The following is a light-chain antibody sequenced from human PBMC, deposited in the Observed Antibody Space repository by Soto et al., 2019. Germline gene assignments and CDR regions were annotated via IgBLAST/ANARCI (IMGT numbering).Light chain of an antibody. CDR2: TAS. V-gene: IGKV1-12*01. CDR3: QEANSFPLT. J-gene: IGKJ4*01. Sequence: DIQMTQSPSSVSASVGDRVTITCRASEGISSWLAWYQQKPEKAPNLLIHTASSLQSGGPSRFSGSGSGTHLTLTIRSRQPEDFATYYCQEANSFPLTFGGGTEVEIK. CDR1: EGISSW.